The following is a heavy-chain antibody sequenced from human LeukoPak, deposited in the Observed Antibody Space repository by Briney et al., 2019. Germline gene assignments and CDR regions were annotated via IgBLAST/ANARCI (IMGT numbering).Heavy chain of an antibody. CDR2: IQSGGTT. V-gene: IGHV3-53*01. D-gene: IGHD2-15*01. CDR3: AMMLFQYCSGGSCYPDY. Sequence: RGSLRLSCAASGFTVSSDYMNWVRQAPGKGLEWVSVIQSGGTTYYADSVKGRFTISRDNAKNTLYLQMNSLRAEDTAVYYCAMMLFQYCSGGSCYPDYWGQGTLVTVSS. CDR1: GFTVSSDY. J-gene: IGHJ4*02.